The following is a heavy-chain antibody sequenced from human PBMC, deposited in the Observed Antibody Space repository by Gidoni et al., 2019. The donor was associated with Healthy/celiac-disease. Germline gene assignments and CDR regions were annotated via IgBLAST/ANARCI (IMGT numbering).Heavy chain of an antibody. J-gene: IGHJ5*02. V-gene: IGHV4-34*01. CDR1: GGAFSGYY. D-gene: IGHD3-10*01. CDR2: INHSGST. CDR3: ARVVPLWFGEFDP. Sequence: QVQRQQWGAGRVKPSETRSLTCAVYGGAFSGYYWSWIRQPPGKGLEWIWDINHSGSTNYNPSLTSRVTISVDTSKNQFSLKLSSVTAADTAVYYCARVVPLWFGEFDPWGQGTLVTVSS.